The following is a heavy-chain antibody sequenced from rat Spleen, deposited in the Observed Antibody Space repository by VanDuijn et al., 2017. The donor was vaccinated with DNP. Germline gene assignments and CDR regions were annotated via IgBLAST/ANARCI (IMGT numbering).Heavy chain of an antibody. CDR3: ARGGRNYYSGVDY. Sequence: EVQLVESGGGLVQPGRSMKLSCAASGLTFSTSDMAWVRQVPGKGLEWVASITSSGGSTYYPDSVKGRFTISRDNAKNTLYLQMNSLRSEDTATYYCARGGRNYYSGVDYWGQGVIVTVSS. CDR1: GLTFSTSD. J-gene: IGHJ2*01. V-gene: IGHV5-25*01. CDR2: ITSSGGST. D-gene: IGHD1-1*01.